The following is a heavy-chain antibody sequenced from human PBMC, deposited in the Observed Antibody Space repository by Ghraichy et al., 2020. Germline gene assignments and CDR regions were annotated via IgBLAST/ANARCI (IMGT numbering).Heavy chain of an antibody. CDR1: GITFGSAV. Sequence: ESLNISCAASGITFGSAVMTWVRQAPGKGLEWVGRIKSKSDGGTIGYAAPVKGRFTISRDDSTNTLYLQMNSLQTDDTAVYYCAAGRVRDYWGQGTLVIVSS. CDR2: IKSKSDGGTI. V-gene: IGHV3-15*01. CDR3: AAGRVRDY. J-gene: IGHJ4*02. D-gene: IGHD3-10*01.